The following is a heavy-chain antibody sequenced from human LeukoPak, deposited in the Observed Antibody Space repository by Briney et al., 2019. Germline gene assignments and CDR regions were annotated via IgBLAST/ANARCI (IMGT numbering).Heavy chain of an antibody. CDR1: GFTVSTDY. J-gene: IGHJ4*02. D-gene: IGHD6-13*01. CDR3: ARDTDLSSSWSFDY. V-gene: IGHV3-66*01. CDR2: ISGGGTT. Sequence: GGSLRLSCAASGFTVSTDYMNWVRQAPGKGLEWVSVISGGGTTYYADSVKGRFIISRDSSKNTLYLQMNSLRVEDTAVYYCARDTDLSSSWSFDYWGQGTLVTVSS.